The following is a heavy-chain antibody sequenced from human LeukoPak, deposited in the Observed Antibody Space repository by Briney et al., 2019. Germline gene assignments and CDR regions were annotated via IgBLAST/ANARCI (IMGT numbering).Heavy chain of an antibody. CDR3: ARDSGNIAVAGTLYNWFDP. J-gene: IGHJ5*02. CDR1: GGPFSSYA. D-gene: IGHD6-19*01. CDR2: IIPIFCTA. V-gene: IGHV1-69*06. Sequence: ASVKVSFQASGGPFSSYAISWVRPAPGQGLEWMGGIIPIFCTANYAQKFQGRVTITADKSTSTAYMELSSLRSEDTAVYYCARDSGNIAVAGTLYNWFDPWGQGTLVTVSS.